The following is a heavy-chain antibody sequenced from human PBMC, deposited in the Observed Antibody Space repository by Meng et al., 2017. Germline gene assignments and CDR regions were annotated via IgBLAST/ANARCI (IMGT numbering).Heavy chain of an antibody. D-gene: IGHD3-22*01. CDR2: IYYSGST. CDR3: ARICYDSSGYSPYNWFDP. J-gene: IGHJ5*02. V-gene: IGHV4-39*07. Sequence: QGSGQGLLQPPETLSLPRTVSGGSISSSSYYWGWIRQPPGKGLEWIGSIYYSGSTYYNPSLKSRVTISVDTSKNQFSLKLSSVTAADTAVYYCARICYDSSGYSPYNWFDPWGQGTLVTVSS. CDR1: GGSISSSSYY.